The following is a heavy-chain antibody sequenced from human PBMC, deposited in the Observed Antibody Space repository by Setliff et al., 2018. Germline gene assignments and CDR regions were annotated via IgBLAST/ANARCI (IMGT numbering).Heavy chain of an antibody. CDR1: GYTFTGYY. CDR2: INPNSGDI. Sequence: ASVKVSCKASGYTFTGYYMHWVRQAPGQGLEWMGWINPNSGDIFYAPKFAGRVTMTRDTPISTVYMELSLLTSDDTAVYFCARRDGRSGYLGFDLWGHGSLVTVSS. CDR3: ARRDGRSGYLGFDL. D-gene: IGHD3-22*01. V-gene: IGHV1-2*07. J-gene: IGHJ4*01.